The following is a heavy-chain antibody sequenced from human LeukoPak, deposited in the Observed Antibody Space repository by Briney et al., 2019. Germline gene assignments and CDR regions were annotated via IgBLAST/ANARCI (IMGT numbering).Heavy chain of an antibody. CDR2: IYPGDSDT. CDR1: GYSFTSYW. CDR3: ARQDGSGSYYNPPFDY. J-gene: IGHJ4*02. D-gene: IGHD3-10*01. Sequence: GESLKISCKGSGYSFTSYWIGWVRQMPGKGLEWMGIIYPGDSDTRYSASFQGRVTISADKSISTAYLQWSSLKASDTAMYYCARQDGSGSYYNPPFDYWGQGTLVTVSS. V-gene: IGHV5-51*01.